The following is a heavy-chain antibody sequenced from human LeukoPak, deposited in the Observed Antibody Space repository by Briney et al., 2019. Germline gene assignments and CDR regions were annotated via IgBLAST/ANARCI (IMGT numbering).Heavy chain of an antibody. V-gene: IGHV3-30*18. Sequence: GRSLRLSCAASGFTFSSYGMHWVRQAPGKGLEWVAVISYDGSNKYYADSVKGRFTISRDNSKNTLYLQMNSLRAEDTAVYYCAKKMWGAVTPYYFDYWGQGTLVTVSS. D-gene: IGHD4-17*01. CDR3: AKKMWGAVTPYYFDY. CDR2: ISYDGSNK. CDR1: GFTFSSYG. J-gene: IGHJ4*02.